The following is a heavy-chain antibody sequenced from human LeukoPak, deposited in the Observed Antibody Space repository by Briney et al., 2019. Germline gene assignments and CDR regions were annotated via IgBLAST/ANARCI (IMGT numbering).Heavy chain of an antibody. Sequence: GGSLRLSCAVSAVAFSRYAMSWVRQAPGKGLEWVSTISGSGNSTYYADSVKGRFTVSRDNSNDTMFLQLNTLRAEDTAIYYCAKMARSSRYYYFFMEVWGKGTAVTVSS. D-gene: IGHD6-6*01. CDR3: AKMARSSRYYYFFMEV. J-gene: IGHJ6*03. CDR2: ISGSGNST. V-gene: IGHV3-23*01. CDR1: AVAFSRYA.